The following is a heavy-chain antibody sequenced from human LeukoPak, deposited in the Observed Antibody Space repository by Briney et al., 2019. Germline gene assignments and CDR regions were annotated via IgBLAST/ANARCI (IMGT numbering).Heavy chain of an antibody. D-gene: IGHD6-19*01. Sequence: ASVKVSCKASGYTFTSYGISWVRQAPGQGLEWVGWISAYNGNTNYAQKLQGRVTMTTDTSTSTAYMELRSLRSDDTAVYYCARDPALGYTSGWYNWFDPWGQGNLVTVSS. J-gene: IGHJ5*02. CDR1: GYTFTSYG. CDR3: ARDPALGYTSGWYNWFDP. V-gene: IGHV1-18*01. CDR2: ISAYNGNT.